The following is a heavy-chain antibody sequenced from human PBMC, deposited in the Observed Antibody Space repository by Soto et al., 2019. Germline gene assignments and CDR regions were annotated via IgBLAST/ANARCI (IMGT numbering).Heavy chain of an antibody. CDR1: GFSLSTSGVG. J-gene: IGHJ4*02. CDR3: AHSPWTGKEAYFDY. D-gene: IGHD3-3*01. V-gene: IGHV2-5*02. Sequence: QITLEESGPTRVKPTQILALTCTFSGFSLSTSGVGVGWVRQPPGKALEWLALIYWDDDKRYSPSLQSRLTINKDTAKNQVVLIMINMDPVDTATYYCAHSPWTGKEAYFDYWGQGTLVTVSS. CDR2: IYWDDDK.